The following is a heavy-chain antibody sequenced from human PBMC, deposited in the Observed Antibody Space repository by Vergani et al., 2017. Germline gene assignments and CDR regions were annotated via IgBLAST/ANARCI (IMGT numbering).Heavy chain of an antibody. D-gene: IGHD5-24*01. CDR1: GCSISSYY. V-gene: IGHV4-59*01. CDR3: ARGRTPEMATIGHYFDY. J-gene: IGHJ4*02. Sequence: QVQLQESGPGLVKPSETLSLTCTVSGCSISSYYWSWIRQPPGKGLEWIGYIYYSGSTNYNPSLKSRVTISVDTSKNQFSLKLSSVTAADTAVYYCARGRTPEMATIGHYFDYWGQGTLVTVSS. CDR2: IYYSGST.